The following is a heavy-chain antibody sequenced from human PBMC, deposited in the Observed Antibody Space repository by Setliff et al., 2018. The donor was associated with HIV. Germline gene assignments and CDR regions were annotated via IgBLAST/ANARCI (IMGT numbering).Heavy chain of an antibody. Sequence: PSETLSLTCSVSGASISSNSYYWSWIRQPPGKGLEWIGYIYNSGYSNSKPSLKSRVTISLDTSKNQLSLHLASVTTADTAVYFCAPGEGVASTYYHDWGQGTQVTVSS. D-gene: IGHD3-3*01. CDR1: GASISSNSYY. CDR2: IYNSGYS. J-gene: IGHJ4*01. CDR3: APGEGVASTYYHD. V-gene: IGHV4-61*01.